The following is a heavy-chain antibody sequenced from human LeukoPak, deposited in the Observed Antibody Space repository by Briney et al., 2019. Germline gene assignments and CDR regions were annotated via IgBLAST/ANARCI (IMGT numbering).Heavy chain of an antibody. V-gene: IGHV1-18*01. CDR2: ISAASGST. CDR1: GYSFTSFG. J-gene: IGHJ4*02. Sequence: GASVKVSCMASGYSFTSFGLSWVRQAPGQGPEWMGWISAASGSTNYAQKFQDRVTMTTDTSTTTVYMELRSLRSDDTAVYYCAKEQEGTAIGGVSDYWGQGTVVTVSS. CDR3: AKEQEGTAIGGVSDY. D-gene: IGHD2-21*02.